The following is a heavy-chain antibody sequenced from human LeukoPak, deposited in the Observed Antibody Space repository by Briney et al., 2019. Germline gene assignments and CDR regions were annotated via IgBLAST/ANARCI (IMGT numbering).Heavy chain of an antibody. CDR2: INHSGST. Sequence: SETLSLTCAVYGGSFSGYYWSWIRQPPGKGLEWIGEINHSGSTNYNPSLKSRVTISVDTSKNQFSLKLSSVTAADTAVYYCATVTYGDYFDYWGQGTLVTASS. J-gene: IGHJ4*02. CDR1: GGSFSGYY. CDR3: ATVTYGDYFDY. D-gene: IGHD4-17*01. V-gene: IGHV4-34*01.